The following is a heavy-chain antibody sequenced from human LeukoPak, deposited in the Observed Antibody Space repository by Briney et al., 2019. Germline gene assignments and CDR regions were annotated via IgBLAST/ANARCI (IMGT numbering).Heavy chain of an antibody. CDR1: GGTFSSYS. CDR2: IIPIFGTA. D-gene: IGHD3-10*01. CDR3: ARGPIYGSGSYPSFDY. V-gene: IGHV1-69*13. Sequence: SVKVSCKASGGTFSSYSISWVRQAPGQGLEWMGGIIPIFGTANYAQKSQGRVTITADESTSTAYMELSSLRSEDTAVYYCARGPIYGSGSYPSFDYWGQGTLVTVSS. J-gene: IGHJ4*02.